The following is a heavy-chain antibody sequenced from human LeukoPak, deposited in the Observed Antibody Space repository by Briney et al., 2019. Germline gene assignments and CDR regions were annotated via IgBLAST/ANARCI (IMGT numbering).Heavy chain of an antibody. D-gene: IGHD6-19*01. V-gene: IGHV4-39*07. CDR3: AREKQWPEDYYYYGMDV. Sequence: PSETLSLTCTVSGGSISSSSYYWGRIRQPPGKGLEWIGSIYYSGSTYYNPSLKSRVTISVDTSKNQFSLKLSSVTAADTAVYYCAREKQWPEDYYYYGMDVWGQGTTVTVSS. CDR1: GGSISSSSYY. CDR2: IYYSGST. J-gene: IGHJ6*02.